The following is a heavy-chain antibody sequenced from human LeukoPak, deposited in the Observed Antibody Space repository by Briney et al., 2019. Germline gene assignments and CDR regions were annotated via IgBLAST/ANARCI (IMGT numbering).Heavy chain of an antibody. CDR2: IYYSGST. V-gene: IGHV4-59*01. J-gene: IGHJ4*02. D-gene: IGHD6-13*01. CDR1: GGSISSYY. CDR3: ARYSSTWTAFDY. Sequence: SETLSLTCTVSGGSISSYYWSWIRQPPGKGLEWIGYIYYSGSTNYNSSLKSRVTISVDTSTNQFSLKLSSVTAADTAVYYCARYSSTWTAFDYWGQGTLVTVSS.